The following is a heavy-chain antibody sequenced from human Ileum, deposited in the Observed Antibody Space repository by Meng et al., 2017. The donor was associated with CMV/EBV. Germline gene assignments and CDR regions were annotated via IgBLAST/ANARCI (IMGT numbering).Heavy chain of an antibody. V-gene: IGHV1-2*02. J-gene: IGHJ4*02. Sequence: QGRLVQFGAEVKRPGAPVKVSVTTSRFTFSGYYIHWVRQDPGQGLEWMGWINSKNDGTNYARKFQGRVTMTRETSISTAHMELSGLMSDDTAVYYCVRSSGWSRFDYWGQGTLVTVSS. D-gene: IGHD6-19*01. CDR2: INSKNDGT. CDR1: RFTFSGYY. CDR3: VRSSGWSRFDY.